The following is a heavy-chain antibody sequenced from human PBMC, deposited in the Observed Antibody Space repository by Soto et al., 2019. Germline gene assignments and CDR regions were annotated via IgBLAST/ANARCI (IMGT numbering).Heavy chain of an antibody. CDR2: ISSNGVGT. J-gene: IGHJ6*03. CDR3: ARRARPDFYYMAV. V-gene: IGHV3-64*01. D-gene: IGHD6-6*01. Sequence: PVGSLRLSCAASGFTLSGYAMDWVRQAPGKGLEYVSGISSNGVGTYYANSVQGRFTISRDNSKNTVYLQMGSLRPEDMAVYYCARRARPDFYYMAVWGKGTTVTVSS. CDR1: GFTLSGYA.